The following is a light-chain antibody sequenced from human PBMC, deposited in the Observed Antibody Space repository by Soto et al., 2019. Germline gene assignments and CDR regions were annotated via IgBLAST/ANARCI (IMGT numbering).Light chain of an antibody. V-gene: IGLV1-40*01. J-gene: IGLJ2*01. CDR2: GNN. CDR1: SSNIGAGYD. CDR3: QSYDTSLRGSEV. Sequence: QAVVTQPPSVSGAPGQRVTISCTGGSSNIGAGYDVHWYQQLPGIAPKLLIYGNNNRPSGVPDRFSVSKSGTSASLAITGLQTEDEADYYCQSYDTSLRGSEVFGGGTKLTVL.